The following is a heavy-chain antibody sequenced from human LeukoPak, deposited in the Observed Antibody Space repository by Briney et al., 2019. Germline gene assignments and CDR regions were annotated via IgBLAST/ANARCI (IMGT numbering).Heavy chain of an antibody. CDR2: INEDGGKT. V-gene: IGHV3-43*02. J-gene: IGHJ3*02. Sequence: GVSLRLSCAASGFSFDDYPMHWVRQAPGKGLEWVSLINEDGGKTFYADSVRGRFTISRDNSKNSLYLQVNSLRTEDTALYYCAKEIDTLGTNAFDIWGQGTIVTVSS. D-gene: IGHD2-15*01. CDR3: AKEIDTLGTNAFDI. CDR1: GFSFDDYP.